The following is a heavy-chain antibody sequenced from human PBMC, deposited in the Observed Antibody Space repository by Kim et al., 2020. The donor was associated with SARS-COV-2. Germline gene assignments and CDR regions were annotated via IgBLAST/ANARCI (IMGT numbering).Heavy chain of an antibody. CDR3: ARDNHVGYYDSSGYNSPLTY. Sequence: GGSLRLSCAASGFTYSTYWMSWVRQAPGKGLEWVANIKEDGSEEYYVDSVKGRFTIFRDNAKNSLYLQMHSLRAEDTAVYYCARDNHVGYYDSSGYNSPLTYWGQGTLVTVSS. CDR2: IKEDGSEE. CDR1: GFTYSTYW. V-gene: IGHV3-7*03. D-gene: IGHD3-22*01. J-gene: IGHJ4*02.